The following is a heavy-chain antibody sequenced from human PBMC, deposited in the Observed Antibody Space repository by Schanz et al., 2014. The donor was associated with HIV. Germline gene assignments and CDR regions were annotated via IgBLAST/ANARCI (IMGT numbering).Heavy chain of an antibody. V-gene: IGHV4-34*01. J-gene: IGHJ4*02. CDR1: GGSFSAFH. D-gene: IGHD6-13*01. CDR2: VNHSGDT. CDR3: ARAKWPPRSRHFDF. Sequence: QEQLHQWGAGVLKPSETLSLTCAVQDGSFSAVSGGSFSAFHWTWIRQSPGKGLEWIAEVNHSGDTNYNPSLKSRVPISVDTSKNQFSRKLDSVTAADTAVYYCARAKWPPRSRHFDFWGQGTLVTVSS.